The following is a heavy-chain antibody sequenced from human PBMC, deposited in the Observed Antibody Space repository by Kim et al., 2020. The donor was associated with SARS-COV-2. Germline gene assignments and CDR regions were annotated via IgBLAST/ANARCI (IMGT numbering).Heavy chain of an antibody. CDR3: AKREGIQLPSFGTFDY. CDR2: ISGSGGST. Sequence: GGSLRLSCAASGFTFSSYAMSWVRQAPGKGLEWVSAISGSGGSTYYADSVKGRFTISRDNSKNTLYLQMNSLRAEDTAVYYCAKREGIQLPSFGTFDYWGQGTLVTVSS. V-gene: IGHV3-23*01. D-gene: IGHD5-18*01. CDR1: GFTFSSYA. J-gene: IGHJ4*02.